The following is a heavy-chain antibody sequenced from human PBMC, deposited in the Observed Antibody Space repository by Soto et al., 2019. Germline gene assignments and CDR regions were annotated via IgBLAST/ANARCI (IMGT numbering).Heavy chain of an antibody. V-gene: IGHV4-59*01. Sequence: SETLSLTCTASGGSISSYYWSWIRQPPGRGLEWIGYIYYSGSTNYNPSLKSRVTISVDTSKNQFSLKLSSVTAADTAVYYCARDKADYGLGGMDGWGQGTTVTVSS. CDR3: ARDKADYGLGGMDG. CDR1: GGSISSYY. J-gene: IGHJ6*02. CDR2: IYYSGST. D-gene: IGHD3-10*01.